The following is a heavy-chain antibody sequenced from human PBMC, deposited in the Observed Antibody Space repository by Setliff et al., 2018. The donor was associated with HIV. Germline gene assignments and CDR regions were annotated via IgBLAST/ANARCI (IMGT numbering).Heavy chain of an antibody. D-gene: IGHD2-2*02. Sequence: SETLSLTCTVSGDSITNDDYYWGWIRQPPGKGLEWIAIIHYNGRTYYDPSLKSRVTIFVDTSKTQFYLKLRSVTASDTAVYYCAGYTPKVDWFDPWGQGTLVTVSS. V-gene: IGHV4-39*01. CDR2: IHYNGRT. J-gene: IGHJ5*02. CDR3: AGYTPKVDWFDP. CDR1: GDSITNDDYY.